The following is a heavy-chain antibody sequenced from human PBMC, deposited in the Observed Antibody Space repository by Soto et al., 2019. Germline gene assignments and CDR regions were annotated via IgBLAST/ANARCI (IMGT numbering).Heavy chain of an antibody. V-gene: IGHV3-33*01. Sequence: GGSLRLSCAASGFTFSSYGMHWVRQAPGKGLEWVAVIWYDGSNKYYADSVKGRFTISRDNSKNTLYLQMNSLRAEDTAVYYCARFGYCSGGSCYADAFDIWGQGTMVTVSS. CDR3: ARFGYCSGGSCYADAFDI. CDR2: IWYDGSNK. J-gene: IGHJ3*02. D-gene: IGHD2-15*01. CDR1: GFTFSSYG.